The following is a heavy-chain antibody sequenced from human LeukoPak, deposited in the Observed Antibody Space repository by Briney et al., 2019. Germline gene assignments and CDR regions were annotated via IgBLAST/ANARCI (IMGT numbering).Heavy chain of an antibody. D-gene: IGHD3-22*01. CDR2: IIPIFGTA. J-gene: IGHJ4*02. Sequence: PVKVSCKASGGTFSSYAISWVRQAPGQGLEWMGGIIPIFGTANYAQKFQGRVTITADESTSAAYMELSSLRSEDTAVYYCARGGYDTHFDYWGQGTLVTVSS. CDR3: ARGGYDTHFDY. CDR1: GGTFSSYA. V-gene: IGHV1-69*13.